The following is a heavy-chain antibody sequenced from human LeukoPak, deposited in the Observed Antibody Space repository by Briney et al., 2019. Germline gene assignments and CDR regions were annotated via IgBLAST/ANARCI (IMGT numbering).Heavy chain of an antibody. J-gene: IGHJ6*03. CDR3: ARISSTRDYYYYMDV. V-gene: IGHV4-59*11. CDR2: IYYSGST. CDR1: GGSISSHF. Sequence: SETLSLTCTVSGGSISSHFWSWIRQPPGKGLEWIGYIYYSGSTNYNPSLKSRVTISVDTSKNQFSLKLSSVTAADTAVYYCARISSTRDYYYYMDVWGKGTTVTVSS. D-gene: IGHD2-2*01.